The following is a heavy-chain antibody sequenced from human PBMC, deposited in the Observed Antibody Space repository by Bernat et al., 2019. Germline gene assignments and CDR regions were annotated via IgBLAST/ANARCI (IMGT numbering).Heavy chain of an antibody. D-gene: IGHD3-3*01. CDR1: GGSISSSSYY. Sequence: QLQLQESGPGLVKPSETLSLTCTVSGGSISSSSYYWGWIRQPPGKGLEWIGSIYYSGSTYYNPSLKSRVTISVDTSKNQFSLKLSSVTAADPAVYYCARQGSTEGFWSGYYILVPFDPWGQGTLVTVSS. CDR3: ARQGSTEGFWSGYYILVPFDP. CDR2: IYYSGST. J-gene: IGHJ5*02. V-gene: IGHV4-39*01.